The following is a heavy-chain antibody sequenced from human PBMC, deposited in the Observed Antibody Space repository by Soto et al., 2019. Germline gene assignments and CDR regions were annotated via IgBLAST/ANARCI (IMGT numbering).Heavy chain of an antibody. CDR2: VHHTVNT. CDR1: GDSVRASF. V-gene: IGHV4-59*02. CDR3: ARGREDHVDHHFGHLFDA. J-gene: IGHJ5*02. D-gene: IGHD3-10*01. Sequence: SETLCLTCTVSGDSVRASFWSWVRQPPGKGLEWIGLVHHTVNTNYNPSLETRVTMLIDASANHFSLTLTSVTPADAAIYYCARGREDHVDHHFGHLFDAWGQGTLLTV.